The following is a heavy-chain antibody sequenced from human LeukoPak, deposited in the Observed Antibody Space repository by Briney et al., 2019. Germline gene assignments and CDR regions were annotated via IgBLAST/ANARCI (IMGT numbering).Heavy chain of an antibody. V-gene: IGHV1-8*01. CDR1: GYTFTSYD. D-gene: IGHD3-10*01. Sequence: ASVKVSCKASGYTFTSYDINWVRQATGQGLEWMGWMSPNSGNTGYAQKFQGRVTMTRNTSISTAYMELSSLRSEDTAVYYCASCLGVRGVMPPGSYYGMDVWGQGTTVTVSS. J-gene: IGHJ6*02. CDR2: MSPNSGNT. CDR3: ASCLGVRGVMPPGSYYGMDV.